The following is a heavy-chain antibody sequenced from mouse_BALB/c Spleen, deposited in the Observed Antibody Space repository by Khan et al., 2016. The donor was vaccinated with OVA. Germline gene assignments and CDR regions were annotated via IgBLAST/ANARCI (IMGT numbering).Heavy chain of an antibody. Sequence: EVELVESGGDLVKTGGSLKLSCAASGFTFSTYGMSWVRQTPDKRLEWVATISSGGHYTYYIDSVKGRFTISRDNAKNILYLQMTSLRSEDTAMYYCARLAYYYNSEGFAYWGQWTLVTVSA. J-gene: IGHJ3*01. V-gene: IGHV5-6*01. CDR2: ISSGGHYT. D-gene: IGHD1-1*02. CDR3: ARLAYYYNSEGFAY. CDR1: GFTFSTYG.